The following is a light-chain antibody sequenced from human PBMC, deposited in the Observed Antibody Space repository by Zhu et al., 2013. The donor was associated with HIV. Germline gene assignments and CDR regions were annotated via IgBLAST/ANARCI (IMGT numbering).Light chain of an antibody. CDR2: GAS. J-gene: IGKJ1*01. Sequence: EVVLTQSPATLSVSPGERATLSCRASQSVRTNLAWYQQKLGQPPRLLIYGASYRATGIPDRYSGSGSGTEFTLTISGLEPEDIGMYFCQRFGSSVTWTFGQGTNLEIK. CDR1: QSVRTN. CDR3: QRFGSSVTWT. V-gene: IGKV3-20*01.